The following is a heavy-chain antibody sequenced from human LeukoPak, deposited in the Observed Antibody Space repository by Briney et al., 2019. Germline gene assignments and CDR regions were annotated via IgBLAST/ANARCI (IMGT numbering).Heavy chain of an antibody. CDR2: ISSTGGST. CDR1: GFTFSNYA. Sequence: GGALRLSCSASGFTFSNYAMHWVRQAPGKGLEYVSVISSTGGSTYYADSVKGRFTVSRDNSKNTLYLQMSSLRAEDTAVYYCVKECLVIINYYFDYWGQGTLVTVSS. V-gene: IGHV3-64D*06. J-gene: IGHJ4*02. D-gene: IGHD3-22*01. CDR3: VKECLVIINYYFDY.